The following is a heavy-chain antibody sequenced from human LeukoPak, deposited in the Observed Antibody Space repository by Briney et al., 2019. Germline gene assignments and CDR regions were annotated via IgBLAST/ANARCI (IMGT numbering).Heavy chain of an antibody. CDR1: GFTVSSNY. J-gene: IGHJ4*02. CDR2: IYSGGSS. V-gene: IGHV3-66*01. CDR3: AREYTGKSLAGAFDY. Sequence: GGSLRLSCAASGFTVSSNYMSWVRQAPGKGLEWVSVIYSGGSSYYADSVKGRFTISKDNSKNTLYLQMNSLRAEDTAVYYCAREYTGKSLAGAFDYWGQGTLVTVSS. D-gene: IGHD3-10*01.